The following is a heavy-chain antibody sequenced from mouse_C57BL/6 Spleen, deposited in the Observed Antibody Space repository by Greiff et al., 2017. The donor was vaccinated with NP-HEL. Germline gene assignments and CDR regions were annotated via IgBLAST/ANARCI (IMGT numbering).Heavy chain of an antibody. CDR1: GFTFSSYA. D-gene: IGHD3-3*01. Sequence: EVKVVESGGGLVKPGGSLKLSCAASGFTFSSYAMSWVRQTPEKRLEWVATISDGGSYTYYPDNVKGRFTISRDNAKNNLYLQMSHLKSEDTAMYYCARDRDVGFAYWGQGTLVTVSA. V-gene: IGHV5-4*01. J-gene: IGHJ3*01. CDR2: ISDGGSYT. CDR3: ARDRDVGFAY.